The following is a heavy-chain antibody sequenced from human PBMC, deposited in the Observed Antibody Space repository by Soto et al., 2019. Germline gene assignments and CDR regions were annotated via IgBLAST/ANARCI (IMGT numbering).Heavy chain of an antibody. Sequence: SETLSLTCTVSGGFVNSDTHSWSWIRQTPGKRLEWIGFIYSGGSTKNPSLRSRVTMSVDTSKNQFSLKLRSVIVADTAVFHCARFVRSCSATTCSTRADVWGQGITVTVSS. J-gene: IGHJ6*02. CDR3: ARFVRSCSATTCSTRADV. CDR1: GGFVNSDTHS. V-gene: IGHV4-61*01. D-gene: IGHD2-2*01. CDR2: IYSGGST.